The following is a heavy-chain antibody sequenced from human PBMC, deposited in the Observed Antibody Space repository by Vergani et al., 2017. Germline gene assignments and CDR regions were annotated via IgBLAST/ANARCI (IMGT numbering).Heavy chain of an antibody. Sequence: QVQLVESGGGVVQPGRSLRLSCAASGFTFSSYGMHWVRQAPGKGLEWVAVIWYDGSNKYYADSVKGRFTISRDNSKNTLYLQMNSLRAEDTAVYYCAREQAAAVPYYYYGMDVWGQGTTVTVSS. D-gene: IGHD6-13*01. CDR2: IWYDGSNK. CDR3: AREQAAAVPYYYYGMDV. V-gene: IGHV3-33*01. J-gene: IGHJ6*02. CDR1: GFTFSSYG.